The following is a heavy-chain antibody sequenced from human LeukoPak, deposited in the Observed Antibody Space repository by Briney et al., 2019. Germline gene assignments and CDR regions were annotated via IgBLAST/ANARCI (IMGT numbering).Heavy chain of an antibody. CDR1: GGSISSSSYY. V-gene: IGHV4-39*01. CDR2: IYYSGST. J-gene: IGHJ4*02. Sequence: PSETLSLICTVSGGSISSSSYYWGWIRQPPGKRLEWIGSIYYSGSTYYNPSLKSRVTISVDTSKNQFSLKLSSVTAADTAVYYCARHVRSGYDLENFDFWGQGTLVTVSS. D-gene: IGHD5-12*01. CDR3: ARHVRSGYDLENFDF.